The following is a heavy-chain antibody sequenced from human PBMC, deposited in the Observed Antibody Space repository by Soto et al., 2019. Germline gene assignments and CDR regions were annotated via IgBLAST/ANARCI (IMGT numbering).Heavy chain of an antibody. CDR2: INPNSGGT. D-gene: IGHD3-3*01. V-gene: IGHV1-2*02. Sequence: ASVKVSFKASGYTFTGYYMHWVRQAPGQGLEWMGWINPNSGGTNYAQKFQGRVTMTRDTSISTAYMELSRLRSDDTAVYYCARDLITIFGVVIYTPYGMDVWGQGTTVTVSS. J-gene: IGHJ6*02. CDR3: ARDLITIFGVVIYTPYGMDV. CDR1: GYTFTGYY.